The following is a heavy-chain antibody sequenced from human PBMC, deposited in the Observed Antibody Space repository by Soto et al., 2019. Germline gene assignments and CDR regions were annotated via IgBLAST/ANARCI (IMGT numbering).Heavy chain of an antibody. Sequence: EVQLLESGGGWVQPGESLRLSCAASGFTFRTYAMSWVRQAPGKGLEWVAAITGSGDSAYYADSVKGRFTISRDNSKNTLFVEMNSLRADDTAVYYCTKDYGAVADFWGQGTLITVSS. V-gene: IGHV3-23*01. D-gene: IGHD6-19*01. CDR1: GFTFRTYA. CDR3: TKDYGAVADF. J-gene: IGHJ4*02. CDR2: ITGSGDSA.